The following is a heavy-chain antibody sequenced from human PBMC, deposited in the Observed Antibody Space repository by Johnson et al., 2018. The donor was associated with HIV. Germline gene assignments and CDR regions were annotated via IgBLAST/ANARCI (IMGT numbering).Heavy chain of an antibody. CDR1: GFTFDDYG. D-gene: IGHD6-19*01. J-gene: IGHJ3*02. Sequence: VQLVESGGGLVQPGRSLRLSCAASGFTFDDYGMSWVRQAPGKGLEWVSVIYSGGSTYYADSVKGRFTISRDNSKNTLYLQMDSLRAKDTAVYYCARDPQQWLDVGAFDIWGQGTMVTVSS. CDR2: IYSGGST. CDR3: ARDPQQWLDVGAFDI. V-gene: IGHV3-66*01.